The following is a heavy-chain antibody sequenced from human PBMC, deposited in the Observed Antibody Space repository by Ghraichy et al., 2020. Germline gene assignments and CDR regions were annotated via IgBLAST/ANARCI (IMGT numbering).Heavy chain of an antibody. CDR3: ARGSSMPHTDY. D-gene: IGHD2-2*01. J-gene: IGHJ4*02. Sequence: ESLNISCTVSGYSISSGYYWGWIRQPPGKGLEWIGSIYHSGSTHYNPSLKSRVTISVDTSKNQFSLKLSSVTAADTAVYYCARGSSMPHTDYWGQGTLVTVSS. CDR2: IYHSGST. CDR1: GYSISSGYY. V-gene: IGHV4-38-2*02.